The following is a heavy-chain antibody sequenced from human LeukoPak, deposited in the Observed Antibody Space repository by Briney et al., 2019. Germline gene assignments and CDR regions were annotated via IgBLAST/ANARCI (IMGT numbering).Heavy chain of an antibody. Sequence: SGTLSLTCTVSGGSISSYYWSWIRQPPGKGLEWIGYIYYSGSTNYNPSLKSRVTISVDTSKNQFSLKLSSVTAADTAAYYCARHARYLYSGYNPVDYWGQGTLVTVSS. V-gene: IGHV4-59*08. CDR2: IYYSGST. D-gene: IGHD5-12*01. CDR1: GGSISSYY. CDR3: ARHARYLYSGYNPVDY. J-gene: IGHJ4*02.